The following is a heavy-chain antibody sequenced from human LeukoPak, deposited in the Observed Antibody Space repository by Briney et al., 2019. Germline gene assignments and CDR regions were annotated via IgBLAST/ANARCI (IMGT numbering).Heavy chain of an antibody. CDR3: ARHGGNGVLLWFGELLRHFDY. CDR1: GGSISSSSYY. Sequence: PSETLSLTCTVSGGSISSSSYYWGWIRQPPGKGLEWIGSIYYSGSTYYNPSLKSRVTISVDTSKNQFSLKLSSVTAADTAVYYCARHGGNGVLLWFGELLRHFDYWGQGTLVTVSS. D-gene: IGHD3-10*01. J-gene: IGHJ4*02. CDR2: IYYSGST. V-gene: IGHV4-39*01.